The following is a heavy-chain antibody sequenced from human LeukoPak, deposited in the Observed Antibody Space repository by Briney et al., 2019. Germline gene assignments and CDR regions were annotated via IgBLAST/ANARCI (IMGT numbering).Heavy chain of an antibody. CDR3: ASCSGGSCYYDY. J-gene: IGHJ4*02. CDR1: GFTFSSYS. V-gene: IGHV3-7*01. CDR2: IKQDGSEK. Sequence: GGSLRLSCAASGFTFSSYSMSWVRQAPGKGLEWGANIKQDGSEKYYVDSVKGRFTISRDNAKNSLYLQMNSLRAEDTAVYYCASCSGGSCYYDYWGQGTLVTVSS. D-gene: IGHD2-15*01.